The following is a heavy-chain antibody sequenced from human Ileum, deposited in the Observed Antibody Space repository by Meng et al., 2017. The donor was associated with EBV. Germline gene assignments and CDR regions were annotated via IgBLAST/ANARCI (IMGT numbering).Heavy chain of an antibody. Sequence: GVEAAKAGSSVRGSLKAACATSRSSASTWVRQAPGQGLEWRGETVPPFGTGDTSQKFDDRVTFTADASTNKSYMELTSLKYEVTAVYYCATSSVPGPAYYFDYWGQGTLVTVSS. CDR3: ATSSVPGPAYYFDY. J-gene: IGHJ4*02. CDR1: CATSRSSA. CDR2: TVPPFGTG. D-gene: IGHD6-25*01. V-gene: IGHV1-69*01.